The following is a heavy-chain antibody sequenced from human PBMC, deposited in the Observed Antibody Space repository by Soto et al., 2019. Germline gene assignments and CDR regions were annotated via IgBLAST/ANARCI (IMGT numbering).Heavy chain of an antibody. CDR2: IHSDGSST. CDR3: ARDGHLYDFWSGSFDY. Sequence: SGFTFSYYWMHWVRQAPGKGLVWVSRIHSDGSSTTYADSVKGRFTISRDNSKNTLYLQMNSLRAEDTAVYYCARDGHLYDFWSGSFDYWGQGTLVTVSS. CDR1: GFTFSYYW. D-gene: IGHD3-3*01. V-gene: IGHV3-74*01. J-gene: IGHJ4*02.